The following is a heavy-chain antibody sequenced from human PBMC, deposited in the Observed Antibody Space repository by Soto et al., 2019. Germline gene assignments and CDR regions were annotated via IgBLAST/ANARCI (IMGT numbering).Heavy chain of an antibody. CDR2: ISGSDGST. D-gene: IGHD6-13*01. J-gene: IGHJ4*02. V-gene: IGHV3-23*01. CDR1: GFTFSSYA. CDR3: ARRGPGTYVDY. Sequence: EVQLLDSGGGLVQPGGSLRLSCAASGFTFSSYAMNWVRQAPGKGLEWVSVISGSDGSTYYADSVKGRFTISRDNSKNTLYLQMNSLRAEDTAVYYCARRGPGTYVDYWGQGTLVTVSS.